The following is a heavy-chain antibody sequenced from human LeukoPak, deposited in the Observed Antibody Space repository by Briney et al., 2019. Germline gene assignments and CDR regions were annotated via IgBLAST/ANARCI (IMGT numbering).Heavy chain of an antibody. CDR1: GFTFSSYA. V-gene: IGHV3-23*01. CDR3: ASLLIAAAGTDY. CDR2: ISGSGGST. J-gene: IGHJ4*02. Sequence: QSGGSLRLSCAASGFTFSSYAMSWVRQAPGKGLEWVSAISGSGGSTYYADSVKGRFTISRDNSKNTLYLQMNSLRAEDTAVYYCASLLIAAAGTDYWGQGTLVTVSS. D-gene: IGHD6-13*01.